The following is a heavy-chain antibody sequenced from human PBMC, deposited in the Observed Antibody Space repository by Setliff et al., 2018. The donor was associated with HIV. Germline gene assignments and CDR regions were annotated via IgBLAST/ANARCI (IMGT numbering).Heavy chain of an antibody. J-gene: IGHJ5*02. CDR1: GGSISSGGYS. V-gene: IGHV4-30-2*01. D-gene: IGHD3-10*01. CDR3: ARGGAHYYGSGSYYNWFDP. CDR2: IYHSGST. Sequence: SETLSLTCAVSGGSISSGGYSWSWIRQPPGKGLEWIGYIYHSGSTYYNPSLKSRVTISVDRSKNQFSLNLSSVTAADTAVYYCARGGAHYYGSGSYYNWFDPWGQGTLVTVSS.